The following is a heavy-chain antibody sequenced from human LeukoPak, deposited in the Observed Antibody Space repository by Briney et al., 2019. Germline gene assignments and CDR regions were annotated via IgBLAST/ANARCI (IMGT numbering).Heavy chain of an antibody. CDR1: GGSISSGGYC. CDR3: ARRTTTDDY. V-gene: IGHV4-31*03. CDR2: IYYSGST. D-gene: IGHD2/OR15-2a*01. Sequence: PSETLSLTCTVSGGSISSGGYCWSWIRQHPGKGLEWIGYIYYSGSTYYNPSLKSRVTISVDTSKNQFSLKLSSVTAADTAVYYCARRTTTDDYWGQGTLVTVSS. J-gene: IGHJ4*02.